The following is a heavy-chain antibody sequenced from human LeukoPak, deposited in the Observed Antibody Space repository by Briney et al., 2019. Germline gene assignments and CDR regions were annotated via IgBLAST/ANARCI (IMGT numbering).Heavy chain of an antibody. Sequence: GGSLRLSCSASGFTFSNYAMSWVRQAPGKGLEWVSAINDGVGRAFYADAVRGRFTISRDNSKNTLYLQMNSLRAEDTAVYYCAKGLGSYYDLASEGRGYYYYYGMDVWGQGTTVTVSS. CDR2: INDGVGRA. D-gene: IGHD1-26*01. J-gene: IGHJ6*02. CDR1: GFTFSNYA. V-gene: IGHV3-23*01. CDR3: AKGLGSYYDLASEGRGYYYYYGMDV.